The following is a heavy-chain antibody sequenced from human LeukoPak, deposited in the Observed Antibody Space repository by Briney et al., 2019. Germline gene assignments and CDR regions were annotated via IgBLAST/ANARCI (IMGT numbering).Heavy chain of an antibody. D-gene: IGHD3-16*02. J-gene: IGHJ4*02. Sequence: GGSLRLSCAASGFTFSSYTMNWVRQAPGKGLEWVSSITRSNNYIYYADSVKGRFTISRDNAKNSLYLQMNSLRAEDTAVYYCARERHDYIWGTYRPVFDYWGQGTPVTVSS. CDR1: GFTFSSYT. V-gene: IGHV3-21*01. CDR3: ARERHDYIWGTYRPVFDY. CDR2: ITRSNNYI.